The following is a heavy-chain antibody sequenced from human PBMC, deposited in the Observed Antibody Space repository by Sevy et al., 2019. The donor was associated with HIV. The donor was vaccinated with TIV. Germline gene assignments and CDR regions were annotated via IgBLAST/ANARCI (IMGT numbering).Heavy chain of an antibody. CDR2: ISSHNGDT. Sequence: ASVKVSCKISGYTFSSYRITWVRQAPGQGLECMGWISSHNGDTNYAQKLQGRVTMITDTSTTTAYMELRNLRSDDTAVYYCARAYCSGGRCYSLAYWGQGTLVTVSS. V-gene: IGHV1-18*01. D-gene: IGHD2-15*01. CDR3: ARAYCSGGRCYSLAY. J-gene: IGHJ4*01. CDR1: GYTFSSYR.